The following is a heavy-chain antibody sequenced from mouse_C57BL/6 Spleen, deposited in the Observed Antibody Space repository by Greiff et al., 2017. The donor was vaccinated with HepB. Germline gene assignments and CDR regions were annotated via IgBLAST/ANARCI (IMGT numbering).Heavy chain of an antibody. D-gene: IGHD2-5*01. V-gene: IGHV1-81*01. CDR3: AIQGASYINYDYFAY. CDR1: GYTFTSYG. J-gene: IGHJ2*01. CDR2: IYPRSGNT. Sequence: VQLQQSGAELARPGASVKLSCKASGYTFTSYGISWVKQRTGQGLEWIGEIYPRSGNTYYNEKLKGKATLTADKSSSTAYMELRSLTSDDSAVYFCAIQGASYINYDYFAYWCQGTTLTVSS.